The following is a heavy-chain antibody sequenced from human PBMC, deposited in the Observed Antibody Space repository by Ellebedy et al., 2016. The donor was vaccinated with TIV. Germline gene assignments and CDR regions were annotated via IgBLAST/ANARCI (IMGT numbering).Heavy chain of an antibody. D-gene: IGHD6-19*01. J-gene: IGHJ5*02. CDR1: GFSFFNAW. Sequence: GESLKISCGASGFSFFNAWMSWVRQAPGKGLEWVGRIKSKSDGGATDYAGTLKGRFVISRDDSKNTLYLQMTSLKTDYTGVYFCRGEVAGIISWGQGTLVTVSS. CDR2: IKSKSDGGAT. CDR3: RGEVAGIIS. V-gene: IGHV3-15*01.